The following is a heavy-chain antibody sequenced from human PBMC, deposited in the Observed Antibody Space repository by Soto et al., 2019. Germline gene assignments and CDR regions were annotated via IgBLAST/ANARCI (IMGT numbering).Heavy chain of an antibody. CDR3: ARRLVNRPVDP. Sequence: PSETLSLTCAVYGGSFSGYFWTWIRQPPGKGLEWIGQINHSGGTNYNPSLKSRVSISIDTSKNQFSLNLNSVSGADTAVYYCARRLVNRPVDPWGQGTLVT. D-gene: IGHD2-15*01. V-gene: IGHV4-34*01. J-gene: IGHJ5*02. CDR2: INHSGGT. CDR1: GGSFSGYF.